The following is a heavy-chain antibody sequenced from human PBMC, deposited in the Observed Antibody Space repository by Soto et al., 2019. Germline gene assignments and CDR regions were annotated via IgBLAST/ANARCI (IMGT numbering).Heavy chain of an antibody. J-gene: IGHJ6*02. D-gene: IGHD6-13*01. CDR3: ARIATYYYYYGMDA. CDR2: INAGNGNT. CDR1: GYTFTSYA. V-gene: IGHV1-3*01. Sequence: ASVKVSCKASGYTFTSYAMHWVRQAPGQRLEWMGWINAGNGNTKYSQKFQGRVTITRDTSASTAYMELSSLRSEDTAVYYCARIATYYYYYGMDAWGQGTTVTVSS.